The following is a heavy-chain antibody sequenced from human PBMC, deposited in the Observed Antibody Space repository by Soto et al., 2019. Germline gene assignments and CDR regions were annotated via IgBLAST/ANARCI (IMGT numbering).Heavy chain of an antibody. CDR1: GYTFTSYG. D-gene: IGHD1-7*01. V-gene: IGHV1-18*01. CDR3: ARDHGGITGTLWTFDY. J-gene: IGHJ4*02. CDR2: ISAYNGNT. Sequence: ASVKVSCKASGYTFTSYGISWVRQAPGQGLEWMGWISAYNGNTNYAQKLQGRVTMTTDTSTSTAYMELRSLRSDDTAVYYCARDHGGITGTLWTFDYWGQGTLVTVSS.